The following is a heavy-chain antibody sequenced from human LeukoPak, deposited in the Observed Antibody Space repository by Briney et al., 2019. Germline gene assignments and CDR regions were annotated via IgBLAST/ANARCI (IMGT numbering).Heavy chain of an antibody. J-gene: IGHJ3*02. D-gene: IGHD1/OR15-1a*01. Sequence: GGSLRLSCTTSGFTFGDYAMIWFRQAPGKGLDWVGFVRSKVYGGTEEYAASVKGRFTVSTDDFKSIAYLQMNSLKAEDTAVYYCSRAREGHIWDNNVFDIWGQGTMVTVSS. CDR3: SRAREGHIWDNNVFDI. CDR2: VRSKVYGGTE. V-gene: IGHV3-49*03. CDR1: GFTFGDYA.